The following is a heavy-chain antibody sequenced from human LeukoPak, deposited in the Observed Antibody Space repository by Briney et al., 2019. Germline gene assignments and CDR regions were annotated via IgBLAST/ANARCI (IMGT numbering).Heavy chain of an antibody. V-gene: IGHV1-18*01. J-gene: IGHJ6*03. D-gene: IGHD3-3*01. CDR1: GYTFTSYG. CDR3: ARPAAYYDFWSGYQYYMDV. Sequence: GASVKVSCKASGYTFTSYGISWVRQAPGQGLEWMRWISAYNGNTNYAQKLQGRVTMTTDTSTSTAYMELRSLRSDDTAVYYCARPAAYYDFWSGYQYYMDVWGKGTTVTVSS. CDR2: ISAYNGNT.